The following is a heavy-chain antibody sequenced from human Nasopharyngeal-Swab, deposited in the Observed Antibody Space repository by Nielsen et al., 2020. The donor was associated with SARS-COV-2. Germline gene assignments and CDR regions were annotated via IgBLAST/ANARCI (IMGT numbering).Heavy chain of an antibody. CDR3: ARDLSGRDDY. V-gene: IGHV3-74*01. Sequence: GGSLRLSCAASGFIFSRYWMHWVRQTPGKGLEWVARTNEDGTITNYADSVRGRFAISRDNARNTLSLQLTSLRADDTALYYCARDLSGRDDYWGQGTLVTVSS. J-gene: IGHJ4*02. CDR2: TNEDGTIT. D-gene: IGHD2/OR15-2a*01. CDR1: GFIFSRYW.